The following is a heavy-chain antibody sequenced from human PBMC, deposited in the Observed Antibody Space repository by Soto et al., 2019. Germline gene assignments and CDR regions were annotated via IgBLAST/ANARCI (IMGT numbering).Heavy chain of an antibody. CDR3: ARGSYYDSSGYYGP. Sequence: SETLSLTCTVSGGSISSGGYYWIWIRQHPGKGLEWIGYIYYSGSTYYNPSLKSRVTISVDTSKNQFSLKLSSVTAADTAVYYCARGSYYDSSGYYGPWGQGTLVTVSS. J-gene: IGHJ5*02. CDR1: GGSISSGGYY. D-gene: IGHD3-22*01. V-gene: IGHV4-31*03. CDR2: IYYSGST.